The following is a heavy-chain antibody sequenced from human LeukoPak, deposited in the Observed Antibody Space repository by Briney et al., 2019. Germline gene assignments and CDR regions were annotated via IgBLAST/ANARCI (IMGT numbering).Heavy chain of an antibody. Sequence: PGGSLRPSCAASGFTFSNFAMSWVRQAPGKGLEWVSTIRGSGGYTYYADSVKGWFATSRDNSKATLYLQMNSLRAEDTAIYYCAKDTSGSYDDWGQGTLVTVSS. J-gene: IGHJ4*02. V-gene: IGHV3-23*01. CDR3: AKDTSGSYDD. CDR1: GFTFSNFA. CDR2: IRGSGGYT. D-gene: IGHD1-26*01.